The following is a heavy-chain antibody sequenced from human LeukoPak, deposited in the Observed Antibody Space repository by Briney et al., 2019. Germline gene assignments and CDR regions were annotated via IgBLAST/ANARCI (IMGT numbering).Heavy chain of an antibody. Sequence: PSQTLSLTCTVSGGSISSGDYYWSWIRQPPGKGLEWIGYIYYSGSTYYNPSLKSRVTISVDTSKNQFSLKLSSVTAADTAVYYCARVGVYYYGSWSYYIFDYWGQGTLVTVSS. J-gene: IGHJ4*02. CDR2: IYYSGST. CDR1: GGSISSGDYY. V-gene: IGHV4-30-4*08. CDR3: ARVGVYYYGSWSYYIFDY. D-gene: IGHD3-10*01.